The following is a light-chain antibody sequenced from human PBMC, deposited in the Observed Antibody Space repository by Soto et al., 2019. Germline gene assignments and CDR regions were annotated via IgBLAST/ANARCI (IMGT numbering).Light chain of an antibody. J-gene: IGLJ1*01. CDR1: SSDVGGYDS. Sequence: QSVLNQPPSASGSPGQSVTISCSGTSSDVGGYDSVSWYQHHPGKVPKLIIFDVDKWPSGVPDRFSGFKSGNTASLTVSGLRAEDEADYYCSSYAGSNTFVFGTGTKVTVL. CDR3: SSYAGSNTFV. V-gene: IGLV2-8*01. CDR2: DVD.